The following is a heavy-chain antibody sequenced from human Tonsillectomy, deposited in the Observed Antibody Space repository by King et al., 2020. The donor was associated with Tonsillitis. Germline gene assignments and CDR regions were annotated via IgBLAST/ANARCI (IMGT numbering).Heavy chain of an antibody. Sequence: NWGWIRQPPGKGLEWIGRIYHSGSTYYNPSLKSRSTITVATPKNQFSLKLSSVTAADTAVYYCARVMVRGVIKRRLPFDYWGQGNLVTVSS. CDR1: N. V-gene: IGHV4-38-2*02. J-gene: IGHJ4*02. D-gene: IGHD3-10*01. CDR2: IYHSGST. CDR3: ARVMVRGVIKRRLPFDY.